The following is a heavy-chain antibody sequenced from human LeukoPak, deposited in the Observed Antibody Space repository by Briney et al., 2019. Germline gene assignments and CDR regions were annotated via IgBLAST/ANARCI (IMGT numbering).Heavy chain of an antibody. Sequence: GGSLRLSCAASRFTFSRFAMSWVRQAPGKGLEWVSGIGGSGSSTFYADSVKGRVTISRDTSKNRLYLQMTGLRADDTAIYYCAKDQGTLGYYYGLDVWGQGTTVTVSS. CDR2: IGGSGSST. V-gene: IGHV3-23*01. J-gene: IGHJ6*02. CDR3: AKDQGTLGYYYGLDV. D-gene: IGHD7-27*01. CDR1: RFTFSRFA.